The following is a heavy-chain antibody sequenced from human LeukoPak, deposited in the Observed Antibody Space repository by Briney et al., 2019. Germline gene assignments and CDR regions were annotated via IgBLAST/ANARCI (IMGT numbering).Heavy chain of an antibody. J-gene: IGHJ4*02. V-gene: IGHV3-48*03. CDR1: GFTFRRYE. CDR2: ISSSGGTM. D-gene: IGHD6-19*01. Sequence: GRSLRPSCAASGFTFRRYEMSWVRQAPGKGLEWFSYISSSGGTMYHADSVKGRFTISRDNAKNALYLQMNGLTAEDTAVYFCARGLTVADRTQVPPDYWGQGSLVTVSS. CDR3: ARGLTVADRTQVPPDY.